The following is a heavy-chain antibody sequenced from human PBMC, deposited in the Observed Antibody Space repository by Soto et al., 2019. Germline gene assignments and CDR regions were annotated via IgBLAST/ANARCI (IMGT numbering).Heavy chain of an antibody. Sequence: EVQLLESGGGLIQPGGSLILSCAASGFTFSTFDMTWVRQPPGKGLEWVSLIRGSSGSTYYADSVKGRFTISKDNSKNTLYLQMNRLRAEDTAVYFCVKGAWLAYWGQGNMVTVSS. J-gene: IGHJ4*02. CDR1: GFTFSTFD. CDR2: IRGSSGST. CDR3: VKGAWLAY. D-gene: IGHD6-19*01. V-gene: IGHV3-23*01.